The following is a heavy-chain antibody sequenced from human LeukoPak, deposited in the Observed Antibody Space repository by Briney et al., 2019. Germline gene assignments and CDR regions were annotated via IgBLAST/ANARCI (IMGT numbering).Heavy chain of an antibody. V-gene: IGHV4-39*01. D-gene: IGHD3-3*01. Sequence: SETLYLTCTVSGGSISSSSYYWGWIRQPPGKGLEWIGSIYYSGSTYYNPSLKSRVTISVDTSKNQFSLKLSSVTAADTAVYYCAGRTYYDFWIDPWGQGTLVTVSS. CDR1: GGSISSSSYY. CDR3: AGRTYYDFWIDP. CDR2: IYYSGST. J-gene: IGHJ5*02.